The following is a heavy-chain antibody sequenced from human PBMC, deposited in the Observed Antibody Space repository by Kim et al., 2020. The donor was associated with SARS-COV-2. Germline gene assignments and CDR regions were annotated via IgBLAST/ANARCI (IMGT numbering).Heavy chain of an antibody. CDR2: IYYSGST. Sequence: SETLSLTCTVSGGSISSGGYYWSWIRQHPGKGLEWIGYIYYSGSTYYNPSLKSRVTISVDTSKNQFSLKLSSVTAADTAVYYCARADVGVVAAKQAYWYFDLWGRGTLVTVSS. V-gene: IGHV4-31*03. CDR3: ARADVGVVAAKQAYWYFDL. J-gene: IGHJ2*01. CDR1: GGSISSGGYY. D-gene: IGHD2-15*01.